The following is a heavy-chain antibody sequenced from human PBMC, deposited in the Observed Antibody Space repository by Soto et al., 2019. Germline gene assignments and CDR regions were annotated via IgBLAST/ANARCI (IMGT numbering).Heavy chain of an antibody. V-gene: IGHV3-30*18. CDR3: AKDKQLPNPKYYYYGMDV. J-gene: IGHJ6*02. CDR1: GFTFSSYG. Sequence: GGSLRLSCAASGFTFSSYGMHWVRQAPGKGLEWVAVISYDGSNKYYADSVKGRFTISRDNSKNTLYLQMNSLRAEDTAVYYCAKDKQLPNPKYYYYGMDVWGQGTTVTVSS. CDR2: ISYDGSNK. D-gene: IGHD6-13*01.